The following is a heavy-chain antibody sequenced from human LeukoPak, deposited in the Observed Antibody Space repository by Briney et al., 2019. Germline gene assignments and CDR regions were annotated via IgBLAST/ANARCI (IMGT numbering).Heavy chain of an antibody. CDR3: ARDRPYYDYVWGSYPWYYFDY. Sequence: SETLSLTCTVSGGSISSYYWSWIRQPPGKGLEWIGYIYYSGSTNYNPSLKSRVTISVDTSKNQFSLKLSSVTAADTAVYYCARDRPYYDYVWGSYPWYYFDYWGQGTLVTVSS. D-gene: IGHD3-16*02. CDR1: GGSISSYY. J-gene: IGHJ4*02. V-gene: IGHV4-59*01. CDR2: IYYSGST.